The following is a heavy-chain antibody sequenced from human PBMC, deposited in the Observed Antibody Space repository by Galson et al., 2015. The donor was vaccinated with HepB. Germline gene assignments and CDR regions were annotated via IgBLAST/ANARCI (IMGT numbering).Heavy chain of an antibody. CDR2: IYYSGST. CDR1: GGSISSSSYY. CDR3: AGLGYCSGGSCSHGMDV. Sequence: SETLSLTCTVSGGSISSSSYYWGWIRQPPGKGLEWIGSIYYSGSTYYNPSLKSRVTISVDTSKNQFSLKLSSVTAADTAVYYCAGLGYCSGGSCSHGMDVWGQGTTVTVSS. J-gene: IGHJ6*02. D-gene: IGHD2-15*01. V-gene: IGHV4-39*01.